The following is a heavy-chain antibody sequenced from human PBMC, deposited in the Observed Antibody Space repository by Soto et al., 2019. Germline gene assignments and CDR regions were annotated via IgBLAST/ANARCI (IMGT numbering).Heavy chain of an antibody. CDR1: GYTFTSYG. Sequence: ASVKVSCKASGYTFTSYGIIWVRQAPGQGLEWMGWISAYNGNTNYAQKLQGRVTMTTDTSTSTAYMELRSLRSDDTAVYYCARVYGSPTKTYYYYYMDVWGKGTTVTVSS. J-gene: IGHJ6*03. CDR2: ISAYNGNT. D-gene: IGHD3-10*01. CDR3: ARVYGSPTKTYYYYYMDV. V-gene: IGHV1-18*01.